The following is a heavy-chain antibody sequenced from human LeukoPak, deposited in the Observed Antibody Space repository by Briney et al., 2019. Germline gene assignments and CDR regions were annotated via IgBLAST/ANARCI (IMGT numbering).Heavy chain of an antibody. CDR3: ARVAYSSSWSQNYYYYGMDV. V-gene: IGHV4-30-4*08. D-gene: IGHD6-13*01. CDR2: IYYSGST. Sequence: PSQTLSLTCSVSGGSISSGDYYWSWIRQPPGKGLEWIGYIYYSGSTYYNPSLKSRVTISVDTSKNQFSLKLSSVTAADTAVYYCARVAYSSSWSQNYYYYGMDVWGQGTTVTVSS. CDR1: GGSISSGDYY. J-gene: IGHJ6*02.